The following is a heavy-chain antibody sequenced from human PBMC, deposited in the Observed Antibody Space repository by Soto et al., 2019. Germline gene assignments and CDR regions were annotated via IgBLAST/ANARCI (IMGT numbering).Heavy chain of an antibody. V-gene: IGHV3-66*01. Sequence: EVPLVESGGGLVQPGGSLRLSCAASGSSVSSNYMSWVRQAPGKGLEWVSLISTSGSTYYTDSVKGRFTISRDNSKNTLYLQMNSLRVEDTAVYYCVLSAAKKYYFDYWGQGTLVTVSS. CDR2: ISTSGST. J-gene: IGHJ4*02. CDR1: GSSVSSNY. CDR3: VLSAAKKYYFDY.